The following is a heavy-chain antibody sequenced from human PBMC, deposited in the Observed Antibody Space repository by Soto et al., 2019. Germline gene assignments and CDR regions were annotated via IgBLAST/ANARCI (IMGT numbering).Heavy chain of an antibody. J-gene: IGHJ4*02. CDR2: ISRSGDST. D-gene: IGHD1-20*01. Sequence: ASVKVSCKASAYTLINYYIHWVRQAPGQGLEWMGIISRSGDSTTYAQKFQGRVTVTRDTSTSTVYMELSGLRSEDMAVYYCLTEPPNTNHNPGFDYWGQGTLVTVSS. CDR1: AYTLINYY. V-gene: IGHV1-46*01. CDR3: LTEPPNTNHNPGFDY.